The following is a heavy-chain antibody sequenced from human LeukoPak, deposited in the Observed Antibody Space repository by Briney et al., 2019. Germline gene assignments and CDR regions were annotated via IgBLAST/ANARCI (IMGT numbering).Heavy chain of an antibody. J-gene: IGHJ4*02. CDR2: ISYDGSNK. Sequence: GGSLRLSCAASGFTFSSYAMHWVRQAPGKGLEWVAVISYDGSNKYCADSVKGRFTISRDNSKNTLYLQMNSLRAEDTAVYYCVGYISWYYFDYWGQGTLVTVSS. D-gene: IGHD6-13*01. V-gene: IGHV3-30*03. CDR3: VGYISWYYFDY. CDR1: GFTFSSYA.